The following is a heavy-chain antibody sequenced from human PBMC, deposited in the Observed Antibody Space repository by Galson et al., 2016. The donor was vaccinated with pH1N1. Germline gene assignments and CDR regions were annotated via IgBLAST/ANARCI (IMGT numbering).Heavy chain of an antibody. V-gene: IGHV3-9*01. CDR2: ISWNSGSI. CDR1: GFTFDDYA. Sequence: SLRLSCAASGFTFDDYAMHWVRQVPGKGLEWVSGISWNSGSIGYADSVKGRFTISRDNAKNSLYLQMNSLRAEDTALYYCAKTMGFGVHYPPDYWGQGTLVTVSS. CDR3: AKTMGFGVHYPPDY. J-gene: IGHJ4*02. D-gene: IGHD3-10*01.